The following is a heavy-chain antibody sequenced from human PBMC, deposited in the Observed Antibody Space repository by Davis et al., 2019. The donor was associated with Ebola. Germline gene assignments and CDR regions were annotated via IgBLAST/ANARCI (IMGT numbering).Heavy chain of an antibody. CDR3: ARIGCKTASCSHGDFDY. V-gene: IGHV1-3*01. Sequence: ASVKVSCKASGYIFTSYAMHWVRQAPGQRLEWMGRINAGNGDTKYSQRFQDRVTIARDTSATTVYLEMSSLTSEDTALYYCARIGCKTASCSHGDFDYWGQGTLVTVSS. CDR2: INAGNGDT. CDR1: GYIFTSYA. J-gene: IGHJ4*02. D-gene: IGHD2-2*01.